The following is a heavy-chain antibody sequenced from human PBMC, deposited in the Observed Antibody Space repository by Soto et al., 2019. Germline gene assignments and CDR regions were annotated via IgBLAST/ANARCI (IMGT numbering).Heavy chain of an antibody. Sequence: GGSLRLSCAASGFTFSSYAMHWVRQAPGKGLEWVAVISYDGSNKYYADSVKGRFTISRDNSKNTLYLQMNSLRAEDTAVYYCARGPPGGATKDYYYYYGMDVWGQGTTVTVSS. V-gene: IGHV3-30-3*01. CDR3: ARGPPGGATKDYYYYYGMDV. CDR2: ISYDGSNK. J-gene: IGHJ6*02. D-gene: IGHD1-26*01. CDR1: GFTFSSYA.